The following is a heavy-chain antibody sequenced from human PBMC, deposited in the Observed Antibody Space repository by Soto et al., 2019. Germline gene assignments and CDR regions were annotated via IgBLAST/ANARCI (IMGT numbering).Heavy chain of an antibody. V-gene: IGHV3-21*01. D-gene: IGHD6-19*01. CDR3: ARDSSTTAVAGTWSDY. J-gene: IGHJ4*02. CDR1: KFTFSSYS. Sequence: DVQLVESGGGLVKPGGSLRLSCAASKFTFSSYSMNWVRQAPGKGLEWVSSISGSSDYIFYADSVKGRFTISRDNAKNSLYLQMNSLRGEDTAVYYCARDSSTTAVAGTWSDYWGQGTLVTVSS. CDR2: ISGSSDYI.